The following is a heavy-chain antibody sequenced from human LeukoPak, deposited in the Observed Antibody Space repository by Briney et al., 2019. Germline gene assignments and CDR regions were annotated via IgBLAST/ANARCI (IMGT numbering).Heavy chain of an antibody. Sequence: PGRSLRLSCAASGFTFSDYNMHWVRQAPGKGLDWVALMSPDGNKKYYADSVKGRFTISRDNSKNTVDLQLNSLRAEDTAVYYCASPSSGYYYFDYWGQGTLVTVSS. V-gene: IGHV3-30-3*01. CDR1: GFTFSDYN. J-gene: IGHJ4*02. D-gene: IGHD3-22*01. CDR3: ASPSSGYYYFDY. CDR2: MSPDGNKK.